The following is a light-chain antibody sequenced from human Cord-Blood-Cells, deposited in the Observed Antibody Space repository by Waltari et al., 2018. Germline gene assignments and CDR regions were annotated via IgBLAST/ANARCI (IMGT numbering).Light chain of an antibody. CDR2: DAS. CDR1: QDISNY. J-gene: IGKJ4*01. CDR3: QQYVISLLT. Sequence: DIQMTQSPSSLSASVGDRVTITCQASQDISNYLNWYQQKPGKAPKLLIYDASNLETGVPSRCSGSGSVTDFTFTISSLQPEDIVTYYCQQYVISLLTFGGGTKVEIK. V-gene: IGKV1-33*01.